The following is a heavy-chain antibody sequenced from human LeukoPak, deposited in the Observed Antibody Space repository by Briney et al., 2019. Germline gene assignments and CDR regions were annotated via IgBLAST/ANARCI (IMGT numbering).Heavy chain of an antibody. CDR1: GFTFGDYA. D-gene: IGHD3-10*01. Sequence: PGGSLRLPCTASGFTFGDYAMSWFRQAPGKGLEWVGFIRSKAYGGTTEYAASVKGRFTIPRDDSKSIAYLQMNSLKTEDTAVYYCTRAVGDWRGLIRGYWGQGTLVTVSS. J-gene: IGHJ4*02. CDR2: IRSKAYGGTT. V-gene: IGHV3-49*03. CDR3: TRAVGDWRGLIRGY.